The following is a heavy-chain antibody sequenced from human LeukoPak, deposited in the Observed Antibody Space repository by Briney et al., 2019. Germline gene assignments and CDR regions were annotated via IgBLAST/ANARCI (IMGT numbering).Heavy chain of an antibody. CDR2: ISSSSSTI. Sequence: LAGGSLRLSCAASGFTFSSYAMSWVRQAPGKGLEWVSYISSSSSTIYYADSVKGRFTISRDNAKNSLYLQMNSLRAEDTAVYYCARDAPLIAAAGRPFDYWGQGTLVTVSS. CDR1: GFTFSSYA. V-gene: IGHV3-48*01. J-gene: IGHJ4*02. CDR3: ARDAPLIAAAGRPFDY. D-gene: IGHD6-13*01.